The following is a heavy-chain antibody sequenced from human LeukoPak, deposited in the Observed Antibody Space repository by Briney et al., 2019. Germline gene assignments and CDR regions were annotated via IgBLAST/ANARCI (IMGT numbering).Heavy chain of an antibody. CDR1: GYSFTSYW. D-gene: IGHD6-19*01. CDR3: ARHSAGIVVAGK. Sequence: GEALQIPCKGSGYSFTSYWISWVRQMPGEGLEGMGRIDPSDSYTNYSPSFQGHVTISADKSISTVSLQRSSLKASDTAMYYCARHSAGIVVAGKWGQGTLVTVSS. CDR2: IDPSDSYT. J-gene: IGHJ4*02. V-gene: IGHV5-10-1*01.